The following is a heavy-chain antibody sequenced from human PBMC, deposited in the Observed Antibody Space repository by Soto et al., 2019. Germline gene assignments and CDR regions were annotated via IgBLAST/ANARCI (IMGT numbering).Heavy chain of an antibody. Sequence: GGSLRLSCAASGFTFSNAWMNWVRQAPGKGLEWVGRIKSKTDGGTTDYAAPVKGRFTISRDDSKNTLYLQMNSLKTEDTAVYYCTTKTPPRDSGYDLGLGAFDIWGQGTMVTVSS. D-gene: IGHD5-12*01. CDR3: TTKTPPRDSGYDLGLGAFDI. J-gene: IGHJ3*02. CDR1: GFTFSNAW. CDR2: IKSKTDGGTT. V-gene: IGHV3-15*07.